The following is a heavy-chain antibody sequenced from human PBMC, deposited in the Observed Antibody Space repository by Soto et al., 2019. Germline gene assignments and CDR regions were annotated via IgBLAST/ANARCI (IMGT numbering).Heavy chain of an antibody. CDR3: ACYYDSSGYYYYGTDV. V-gene: IGHV1-69*13. CDR1: GGTFSSHA. J-gene: IGHJ6*02. Sequence: SVKVSCKASGGTFSSHAISWVRQAPGQGLEWMGGIIPIFGTANYAQKFQGRVTITADESTSTAYMELSSLRSEDTAVYYCACYYDSSGYYYYGTDVWGQGTTVTVSS. D-gene: IGHD3-22*01. CDR2: IIPIFGTA.